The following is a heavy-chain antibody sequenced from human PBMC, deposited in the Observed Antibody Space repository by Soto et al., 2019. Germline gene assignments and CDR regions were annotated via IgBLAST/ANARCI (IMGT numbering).Heavy chain of an antibody. J-gene: IGHJ4*02. CDR2: INPNSGGT. D-gene: IGHD3-3*01. Sequence: GASVKVSCKASGYTFTGYYMHWVRQAPGQGLEWMGWINPNSGGTNYAQKFQGWVTMTRDTSISTAYMELSRLRSDDTAVYYCARGSILEWLLSSYFGYWGQGTLVTVSS. CDR1: GYTFTGYY. CDR3: ARGSILEWLLSSYFGY. V-gene: IGHV1-2*04.